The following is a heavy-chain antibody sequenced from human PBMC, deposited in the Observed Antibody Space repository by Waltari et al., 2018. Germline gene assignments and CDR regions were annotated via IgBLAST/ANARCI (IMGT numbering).Heavy chain of an antibody. CDR3: ARDQENSNYVRAGFDP. J-gene: IGHJ5*02. CDR2: IKTNTGNP. Sequence: QVQLVQSGAEVKKPGSSVKVSCKASGGTFSSYAISWVRQAPGQGLEWMGWIKTNTGNPTYAEGFTGRFVFSLDTSVSTAYLQSSSLKAEDTAVYYCARDQENSNYVRAGFDPWGQGTLVTVSS. D-gene: IGHD4-4*01. CDR1: GGTFSSYA. V-gene: IGHV7-4-1*02.